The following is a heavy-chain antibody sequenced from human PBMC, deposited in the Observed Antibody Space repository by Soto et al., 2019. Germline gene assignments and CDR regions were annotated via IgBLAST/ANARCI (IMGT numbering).Heavy chain of an antibody. Sequence: SETLSLTCTVAGGSISSYYWSWIRQPPGKGLEWIGYIYYSGSTNYNPSLKSRVTISVDTSKNQFSLKLSSVTAADTAVYYCAVGLVGARSYYYGRDVWGQGTTVTVSS. CDR2: IYYSGST. V-gene: IGHV4-59*01. CDR3: AVGLVGARSYYYGRDV. D-gene: IGHD1-26*01. CDR1: GGSISSYY. J-gene: IGHJ6*02.